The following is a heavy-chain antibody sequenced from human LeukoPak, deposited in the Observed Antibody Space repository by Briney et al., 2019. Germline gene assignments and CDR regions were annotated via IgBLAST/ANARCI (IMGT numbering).Heavy chain of an antibody. D-gene: IGHD3-10*01. CDR1: GFTFSSYS. CDR3: ARDYYGSGSSGWFDP. J-gene: IGHJ5*02. Sequence: PGGSLRLSCAASGFTFSSYSMNWVRQAPGKGLEWVSYISSSSSTIYYADSVKGRFTISRDNAKNSLYLQMNSLRAEDTAVYYCARDYYGSGSSGWFDPWGQGTLVTVSS. CDR2: ISSSSSTI. V-gene: IGHV3-48*04.